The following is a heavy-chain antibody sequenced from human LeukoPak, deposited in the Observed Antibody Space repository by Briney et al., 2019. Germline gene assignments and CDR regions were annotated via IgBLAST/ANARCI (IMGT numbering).Heavy chain of an antibody. Sequence: GGSLRLSCAASGFTFSSYAMSWVRQAPGKGLEWVSVINTSGGTTYCADSVKGRFTISRDNSKNTLFLQMNSLRAEDTAVYYCAKGLISTWYDYWGQGTLVTVSS. V-gene: IGHV3-23*01. CDR3: AKGLISTWYDY. CDR1: GFTFSSYA. J-gene: IGHJ4*02. CDR2: INTSGGTT. D-gene: IGHD6-13*01.